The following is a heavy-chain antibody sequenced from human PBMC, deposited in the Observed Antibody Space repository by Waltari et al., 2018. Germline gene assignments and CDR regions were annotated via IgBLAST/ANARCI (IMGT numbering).Heavy chain of an antibody. J-gene: IGHJ4*02. Sequence: QVQLQQWGAGLLKPSETLSLTCAVYGGSFSGYYWSWIRQPPGKGLEWIGEINHSGSTSYNPSLKSRVTISVDTSKNQFSLKLSSVTAADTAVYYCARSRARRYFDYWGQGTLVTVSS. V-gene: IGHV4-34*01. CDR2: INHSGST. CDR1: GGSFSGYY. D-gene: IGHD6-13*01. CDR3: ARSRARRYFDY.